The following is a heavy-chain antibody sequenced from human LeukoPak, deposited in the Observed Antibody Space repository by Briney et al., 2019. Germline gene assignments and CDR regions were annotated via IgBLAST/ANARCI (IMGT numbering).Heavy chain of an antibody. J-gene: IGHJ4*02. CDR2: LSGTGSST. Sequence: GGSLRLSCEASGFKFGTYAMIWDRQAPGQGVGWGATLSGTGSSTYYADSVKGSFTISRDNSENTLSLQMNSLKAEDTAIYYCAKNRRLEATPVDYWGQGTLVTVSS. CDR3: AKNRRLEATPVDY. D-gene: IGHD6-25*01. V-gene: IGHV3-23*01. CDR1: GFKFGTYA.